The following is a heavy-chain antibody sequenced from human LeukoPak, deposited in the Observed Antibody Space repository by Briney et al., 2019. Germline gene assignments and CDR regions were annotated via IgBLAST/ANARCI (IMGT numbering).Heavy chain of an antibody. CDR2: ISINSANT. CDR3: ARDSRYQLLQYYYYGMDL. Sequence: ASVKVSCKASGYTFSSYGISWVRQAPGQGLEWMGWISINSANTIYAQKLQDRLTVTTDTSTSTVYMELRSLTSDDTAVYYCARDSRYQLLQYYYYGMDLWGQGTLVTVSS. J-gene: IGHJ6*02. V-gene: IGHV1-18*01. D-gene: IGHD2-2*01. CDR1: GYTFSSYG.